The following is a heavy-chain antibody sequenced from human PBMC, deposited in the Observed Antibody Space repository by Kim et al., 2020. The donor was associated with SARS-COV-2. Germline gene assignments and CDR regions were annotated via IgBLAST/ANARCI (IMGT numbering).Heavy chain of an antibody. CDR3: ATAPTMLRRAYYFDS. V-gene: IGHV1-69*13. D-gene: IGHD3-10*01. J-gene: IGHJ4*02. CDR1: GDSFSNFA. Sequence: SVKVSCRTSGDSFSNFALSWVRQAPGEGLEWMGGIIPIFHTPKYPQKFQGRVTITADASTSTAYLELSSLRSDDTAIYFCATAPTMLRRAYYFDSCGQGTLVTVSS. CDR2: IIPIFHTP.